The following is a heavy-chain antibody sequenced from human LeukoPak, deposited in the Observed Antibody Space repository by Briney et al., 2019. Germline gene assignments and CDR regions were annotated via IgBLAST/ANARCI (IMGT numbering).Heavy chain of an antibody. J-gene: IGHJ6*03. CDR1: GFTFSGYG. D-gene: IGHD3-9*01. V-gene: IGHV3-30*02. CDR2: VRYDSSNK. CDR3: AKDSEFINFDWLSTAYYMDV. Sequence: PGGSLRLSCAASGFTFSGYGMHWVRQAPGKGLEWVAFVRYDSSNKYYADSVKGRFTISRDNSKNTLYLQMNSLRAEDTAVYYCAKDSEFINFDWLSTAYYMDVWGKGTTVTISS.